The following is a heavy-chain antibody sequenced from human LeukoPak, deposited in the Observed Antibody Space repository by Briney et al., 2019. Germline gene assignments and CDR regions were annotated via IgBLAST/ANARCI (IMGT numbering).Heavy chain of an antibody. J-gene: IGHJ4*02. V-gene: IGHV3-23*01. D-gene: IGHD6-19*01. CDR1: GFTFSSYA. CDR2: IFGSGGSA. CDR3: GKTTTGYSSGWYPAWPVDY. Sequence: GGSLRLSCTASGFTFSSYAMYWVRQAPGQGLEWVSGIFGSGGSAHYAESVKGRFTISRDNSKNTVWLQMNSLTAEDTAVYYCGKTTTGYSSGWYPAWPVDYWGQGTLVTVSS.